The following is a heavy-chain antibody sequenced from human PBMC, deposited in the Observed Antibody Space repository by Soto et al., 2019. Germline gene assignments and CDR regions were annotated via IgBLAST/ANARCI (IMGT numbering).Heavy chain of an antibody. CDR2: IIPIFGTA. J-gene: IGHJ4*02. V-gene: IGHV1-69*13. Sequence: GASVKVSCKASVYTFNSYGISWVRQAPGQGLEWMGGIIPIFGTANYAQKFQGRVTITADESTSTAYMELSSLRSEDTAVYYCASVYGDYLHYFDYWGQGTLVTVSS. D-gene: IGHD4-17*01. CDR3: ASVYGDYLHYFDY. CDR1: VYTFNSYG.